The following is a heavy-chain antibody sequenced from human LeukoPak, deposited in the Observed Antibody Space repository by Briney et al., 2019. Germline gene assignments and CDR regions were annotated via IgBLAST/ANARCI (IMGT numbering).Heavy chain of an antibody. CDR2: INPNSGGT. CDR1: GGTFSSYA. Sequence: ASVKVSCKASGGTFSSYAISWVRQAPGQGLEWMGWINPNSGGTNYAQKFQGRVTMTRDTSISTAYMELSRLRSDYTAVYYCARVGLVINKDAFDIGGKGTMVTVSS. CDR3: ARVGLVINKDAFDI. V-gene: IGHV1-2*02. J-gene: IGHJ3*02. D-gene: IGHD3/OR15-3a*01.